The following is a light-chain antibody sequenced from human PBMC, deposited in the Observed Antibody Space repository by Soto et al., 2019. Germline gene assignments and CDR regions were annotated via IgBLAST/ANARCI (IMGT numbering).Light chain of an antibody. V-gene: IGKV3-20*01. CDR3: QHYAISPWT. CDR1: QSVGITF. CDR2: GAS. J-gene: IGKJ1*01. Sequence: EIVLTQSPGTLSLSPGERATLSCRASQSVGITFLAWYQQKSGQAPRLLIYGASSRATGIPDRFSGSGSGTDFTLTISGLEPEDFAVYYCQHYAISPWTFGQGTKVE.